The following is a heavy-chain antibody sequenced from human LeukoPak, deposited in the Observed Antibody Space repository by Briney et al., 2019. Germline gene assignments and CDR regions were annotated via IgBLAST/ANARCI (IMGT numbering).Heavy chain of an antibody. Sequence: GGSLRLSCAASGFTFSSSEMNWVRQAPGKGLEWVSVIYSGGSTYYADSVKGRFTISRDNSKNTLYLQMNSLRAEDTAVYYCARDVYCSGGSCSSVAFDIWGQGTMVTVSS. CDR3: ARDVYCSGGSCSSVAFDI. J-gene: IGHJ3*02. D-gene: IGHD2-15*01. V-gene: IGHV3-53*01. CDR2: IYSGGST. CDR1: GFTFSSSE.